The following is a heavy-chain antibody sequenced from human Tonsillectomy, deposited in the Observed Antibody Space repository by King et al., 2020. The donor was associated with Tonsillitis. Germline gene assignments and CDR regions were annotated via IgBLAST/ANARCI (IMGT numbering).Heavy chain of an antibody. CDR2: IAYDASYE. CDR3: AKDGIVLSDWYFDL. Sequence: QLVQSGGGVVQPGTSLRLSCAASGFTFGNYGMHWVRQAPGKGLEWVALIAYDASYENYADSVKGRFTISRDNSKKTLYLEMNSLRVEETAVYYCAKDGIVLSDWYFDLWGRGTLVTVSS. D-gene: IGHD2-15*01. V-gene: IGHV3-30*18. J-gene: IGHJ2*01. CDR1: GFTFGNYG.